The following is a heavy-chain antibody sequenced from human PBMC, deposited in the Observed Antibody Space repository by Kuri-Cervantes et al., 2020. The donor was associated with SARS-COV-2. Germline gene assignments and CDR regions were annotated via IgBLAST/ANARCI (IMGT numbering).Heavy chain of an antibody. CDR2: IKQDGSEK. CDR1: GFTFSNAW. D-gene: IGHD1-26*01. J-gene: IGHJ4*02. CDR3: ARVSGSYSILYLDY. Sequence: GESLKISCAASGFTFSNAWMSWVRQAPGKGLEWVANIKQDGSEKYYVDSVKGRFTISRDNAKNSLYLQMNSLRAEDTAVYYCARVSGSYSILYLDYWGQGTLVTVSS. V-gene: IGHV3-7*01.